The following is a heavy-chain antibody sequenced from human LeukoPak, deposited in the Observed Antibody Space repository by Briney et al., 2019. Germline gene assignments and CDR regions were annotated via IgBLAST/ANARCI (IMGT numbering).Heavy chain of an antibody. Sequence: SVKVSCKASGFTFTSSAVQWVRQARGQRLEWVGWIVVGSGNTNYAQKFQERVTITRDMSTSTAYMELSSLRSEDTAVYYCAAATYGSGSYFDYWGQGTLVTVSS. J-gene: IGHJ4*02. CDR3: AAATYGSGSYFDY. D-gene: IGHD3-10*01. V-gene: IGHV1-58*01. CDR1: GFTFTSSA. CDR2: IVVGSGNT.